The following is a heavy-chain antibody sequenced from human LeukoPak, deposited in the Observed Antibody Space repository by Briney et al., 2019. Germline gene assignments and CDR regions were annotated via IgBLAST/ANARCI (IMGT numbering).Heavy chain of an antibody. CDR1: GFTFSSYS. CDR2: ISSSGRSL. CDR3: ARGRGYNSNFDY. D-gene: IGHD5-24*01. V-gene: IGHV3-21*01. J-gene: IGHJ4*02. Sequence: GGSLRLSCAASGFTFSSYSMNWVRQAPGKGLEWVSSISSSGRSLSYADSVKGRFTISRDNAKNSLYLQMNSLRAEDTAVYYCARGRGYNSNFDYWGQGTLVTVSS.